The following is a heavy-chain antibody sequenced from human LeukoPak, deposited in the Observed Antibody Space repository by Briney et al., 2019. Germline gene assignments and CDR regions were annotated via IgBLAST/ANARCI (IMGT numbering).Heavy chain of an antibody. Sequence: GGSLILSCAASGFTFSSYAMTWVRQALGRGLDWVSVISGSGGTPYYADSVKGRFPISRDHAKNTVSLQMPSLRAQDTALYYCARDRRIGDLLTGYPGYWGRGTLVTVSS. V-gene: IGHV3-23*01. J-gene: IGHJ4*02. CDR1: GFTFSSYA. D-gene: IGHD3-9*01. CDR3: ARDRRIGDLLTGYPGY. CDR2: ISGSGGTP.